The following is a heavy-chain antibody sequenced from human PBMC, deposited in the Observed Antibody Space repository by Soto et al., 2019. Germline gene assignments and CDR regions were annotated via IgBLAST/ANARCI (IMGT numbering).Heavy chain of an antibody. Sequence: PGGSLRLSCAASGFTFSSYAMHWIRQAPGKGLEWVAVISYDGSNKYYADSVKGRFTISRDNSKNTLYLQMNSLRAEDTAVYYCAKSDRYQAATTDYWGQGXLVPVSS. CDR2: ISYDGSNK. J-gene: IGHJ4*02. CDR3: AKSDRYQAATTDY. CDR1: GFTFSSYA. D-gene: IGHD2-2*01. V-gene: IGHV3-30-3*02.